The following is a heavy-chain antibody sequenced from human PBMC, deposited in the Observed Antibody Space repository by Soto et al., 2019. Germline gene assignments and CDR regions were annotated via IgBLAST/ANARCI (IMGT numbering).Heavy chain of an antibody. CDR2: ISYDGSNK. CDR1: GFTFSSYG. CDR3: ANPRLSGWRDDYYGMDV. V-gene: IGHV3-30*18. J-gene: IGHJ6*02. Sequence: QVQLVESGGGVVQPGRSLRLSCGASGFTFSSYGMHWVRQAPGKGLEWVAVISYDGSNKYYADSVKGRFTISRDNSKKKLYLQMNSLRAEDTAVYYCANPRLSGWRDDYYGMDVWGQGTTVTVSS.